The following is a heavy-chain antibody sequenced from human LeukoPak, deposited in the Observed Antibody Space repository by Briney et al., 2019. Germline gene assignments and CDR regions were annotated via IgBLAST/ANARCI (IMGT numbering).Heavy chain of an antibody. CDR1: GFTVSGNY. CDR3: ASGTSAFYYYAMDV. Sequence: GGSLRLACAVSGFTVSGNYMSWVRHAPGKGLEWVSVIYGGGGTDYADSVKGRFTISRDRSKNALYLQMNSLRVEDTAMYFCASGTSAFYYYAMDVWGRGTTVTVSS. CDR2: IYGGGGT. D-gene: IGHD1-14*01. V-gene: IGHV3-66*01. J-gene: IGHJ6*02.